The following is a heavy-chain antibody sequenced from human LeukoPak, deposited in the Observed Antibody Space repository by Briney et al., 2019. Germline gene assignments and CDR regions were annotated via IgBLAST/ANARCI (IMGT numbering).Heavy chain of an antibody. CDR1: GGTFRNYA. D-gene: IGHD2-21*02. CDR3: ARGSVTAIYWYFDL. CDR2: IIPIFGTA. V-gene: IGHV1-69*13. Sequence: GASVKVSCKASGGTFRNYAISWVRQAPGQGLEWMGGIIPIFGTADYAQKFQGRVTITADESTSTAYMELSSLRSEDTAVYYCARGSVTAIYWYFDLWGRGTLVTVSS. J-gene: IGHJ2*01.